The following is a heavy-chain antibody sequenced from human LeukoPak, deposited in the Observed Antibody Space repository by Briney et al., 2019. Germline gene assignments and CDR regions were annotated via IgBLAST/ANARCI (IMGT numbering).Heavy chain of an antibody. D-gene: IGHD6-13*01. CDR1: GASFSSSGFY. Sequence: SETLSLTCTVSGASFSSSGFYWVWIRQPPGKGLEWIGNVYHSGSTYYNPSLKSRVTISVDTSNNQFSLKLSSVPATDTALYYCATYISSGGCFDPWGQGTLVIVSS. J-gene: IGHJ5*02. V-gene: IGHV4-39*01. CDR3: ATYISSGGCFDP. CDR2: VYHSGST.